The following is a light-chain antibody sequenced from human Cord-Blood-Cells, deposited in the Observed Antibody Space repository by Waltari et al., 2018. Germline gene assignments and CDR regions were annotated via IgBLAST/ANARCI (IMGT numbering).Light chain of an antibody. Sequence: IGLTQSPAPLSFSPGERATLACRAIQSVTTYLAWDQQKPGQAPRLLIYDASSRATGIPARCSGRGSGTDFTLTISSLEPEDFAGYYCQRRSNWPPLTCGGGTKVEIK. CDR2: DAS. CDR3: QRRSNWPPLT. V-gene: IGKV3-11*01. CDR1: QSVTTY. J-gene: IGKJ4*01.